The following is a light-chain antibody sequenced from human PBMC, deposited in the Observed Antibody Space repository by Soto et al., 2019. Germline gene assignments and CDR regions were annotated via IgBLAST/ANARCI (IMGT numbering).Light chain of an antibody. CDR2: GAS. CDR3: QQYDSSPRT. CDR1: QSVSSN. J-gene: IGKJ1*01. V-gene: IGKV3-20*01. Sequence: EIVMTQSPATLSVSPGERATLSCGASQSVSSNLAWYQQKLGQAPRLLIYGASNRATGIPDKFSGSGSGTDFTLTINRLEPEDFAVYYCQQYDSSPRTFGQGTKVDIK.